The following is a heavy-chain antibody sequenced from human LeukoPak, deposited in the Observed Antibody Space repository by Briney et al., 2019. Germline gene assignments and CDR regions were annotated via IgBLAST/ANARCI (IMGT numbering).Heavy chain of an antibody. J-gene: IGHJ6*04. CDR3: ARERRVYCSSTSCPVGMDV. CDR1: GFTFSSYA. Sequence: GRSLRLSCAASGFTFSSYAMHWVRQAPGKGLEWVAVISYDGSNKYYADSVKGRFTIPRDNSKNTLYLQMNSLRAEDTAVYYCARERRVYCSSTSCPVGMDVWGKGTTVTVSS. CDR2: ISYDGSNK. V-gene: IGHV3-30*04. D-gene: IGHD2-2*01.